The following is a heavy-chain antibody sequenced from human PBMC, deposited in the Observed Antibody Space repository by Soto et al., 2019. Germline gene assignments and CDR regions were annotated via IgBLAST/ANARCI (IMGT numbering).Heavy chain of an antibody. CDR3: PRFKLTAFGKYPMDV. CDR1: GYNFDIHW. V-gene: IGHV5-10-1*01. CDR2: IDPYDSYT. Sequence: GESLKISCKASGYNFDIHWISWVRQRPGKGLEWMGRIDPYDSYTDFSPSFQGHVTISVDKSISTAYLQWTSLEASDTAIYYCPRFKLTAFGKYPMDVCGQGTTVTVSS. D-gene: IGHD3-10*01. J-gene: IGHJ6*02.